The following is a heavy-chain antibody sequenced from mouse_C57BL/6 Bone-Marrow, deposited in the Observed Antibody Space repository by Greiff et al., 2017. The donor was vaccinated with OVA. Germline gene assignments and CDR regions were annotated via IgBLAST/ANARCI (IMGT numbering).Heavy chain of an antibody. V-gene: IGHV1-62-3*01. CDR3: TREGITTVADY. Sequence: QVQLQQSGAELVKPGASVKLSCKASGYTFTSYWMHWVKQRPGRGLEWIGRIDPETGGTAYNQKFKGKAILTADKSSSTAYMELRSLTSEDSAVYYCTREGITTVADYWGQGTTLTVSS. D-gene: IGHD1-1*01. J-gene: IGHJ2*01. CDR1: GYTFTSYW. CDR2: IDPETGGT.